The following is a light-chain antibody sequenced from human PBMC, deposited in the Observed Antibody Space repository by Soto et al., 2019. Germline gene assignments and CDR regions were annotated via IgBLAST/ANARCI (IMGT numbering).Light chain of an antibody. J-gene: IGKJ5*01. CDR1: QSVTTS. CDR3: QQRSTWPVT. CDR2: GAS. Sequence: EIVLTQSPATLSLSPGERATRSCRASQSVTTSLAWYQHKPGQAPRLLIYGASNGATGIPARFSASGSGTDFTLTISSLEPEDFAVYYCQQRSTWPVTFGQGTRLEI. V-gene: IGKV3-11*01.